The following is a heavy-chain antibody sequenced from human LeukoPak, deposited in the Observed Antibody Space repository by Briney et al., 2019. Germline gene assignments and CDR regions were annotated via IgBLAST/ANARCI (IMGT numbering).Heavy chain of an antibody. Sequence: GGSLRLSCAASGFTFSSYWMSWVRQAPGKGLEWVSSNSSHSSYIYYADSVKGRFTISRDNAKNSLYLQMNSLRAEDTAVYYCARDLPATVTTLYFDYWGQGTLVTVSS. J-gene: IGHJ4*02. D-gene: IGHD4-11*01. CDR1: GFTFSSYW. CDR2: NSSHSSYI. V-gene: IGHV3-21*01. CDR3: ARDLPATVTTLYFDY.